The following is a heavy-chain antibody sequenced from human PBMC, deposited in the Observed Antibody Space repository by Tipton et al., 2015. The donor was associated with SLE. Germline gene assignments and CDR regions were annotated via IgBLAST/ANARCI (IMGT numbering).Heavy chain of an antibody. V-gene: IGHV4-59*11. D-gene: IGHD6-19*01. CDR2: IYYSGGT. J-gene: IGHJ6*02. Sequence: TLSLTCTVSGGSIGSHYWSWVRQPPRKGLEWIGYIYYSGGTNYNPPRKSRVTISVDTSKNQFSLKLSSVTAADTAVYYCARAHSSGWPRDYYYYGMDVWGQGTTDTVSS. CDR1: GGSIGSHY. CDR3: ARAHSSGWPRDYYYYGMDV.